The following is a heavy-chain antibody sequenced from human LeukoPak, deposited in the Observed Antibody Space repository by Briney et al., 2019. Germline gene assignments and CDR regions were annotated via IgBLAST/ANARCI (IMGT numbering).Heavy chain of an antibody. J-gene: IGHJ6*03. V-gene: IGHV4-39*07. CDR2: IYYSGST. CDR1: GGSISSSSYY. Sequence: SETLSLTCTVSGGSISSSSYYWGWIRQPPGKGLEWIGSIYYSGSTYYNPSLKSRVTISVDTSKNQSSLKLSSVTAADTAVYYCARDRSSSWGYYYYMDVWGKGTTVTVSS. D-gene: IGHD6-13*01. CDR3: ARDRSSSWGYYYYMDV.